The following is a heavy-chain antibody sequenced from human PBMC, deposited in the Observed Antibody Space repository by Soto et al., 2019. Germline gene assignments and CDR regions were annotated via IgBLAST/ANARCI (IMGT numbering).Heavy chain of an antibody. D-gene: IGHD2-8*01. J-gene: IGHJ3*02. Sequence: GGSLRLSCAASGFIFDDYAMHWVRQAPGKGLEWVSGISWNSGSIGFADSVKGRFTISRDNAKNSLYLQMNSLRAEDTALYYCAKDIRNAGDSFCTNGVCPFPIWGQGTMVTVSS. V-gene: IGHV3-9*01. CDR1: GFIFDDYA. CDR2: ISWNSGSI. CDR3: AKDIRNAGDSFCTNGVCPFPI.